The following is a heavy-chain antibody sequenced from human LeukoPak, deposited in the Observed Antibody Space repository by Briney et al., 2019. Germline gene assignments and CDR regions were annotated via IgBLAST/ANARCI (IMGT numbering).Heavy chain of an antibody. D-gene: IGHD6-13*01. CDR3: ARDRRPSSWLGVGP. CDR2: ISNDGTTI. Sequence: GGSLRLSCVASGFTFSDHYMSWIRQAPGKGLEWLSYISNDGTTIYYADSVKGRFTISRDNAKNSLHLQMNSLRAGDTAVYYCARDRRPSSWLGVGPWGQGALVTVSS. V-gene: IGHV3-11*04. J-gene: IGHJ5*02. CDR1: GFTFSDHY.